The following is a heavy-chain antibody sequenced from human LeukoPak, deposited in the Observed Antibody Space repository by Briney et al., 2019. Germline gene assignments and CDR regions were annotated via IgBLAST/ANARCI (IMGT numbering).Heavy chain of an antibody. Sequence: KTSETLSLTGTVSGDSISSSSYYWGWIRQPPGKGLEWIGNIYYSGSTYYNPSLRSRLTISLDTSKNQFSLTLSSVTAADTAVYYCARLQYYYDSNGYYSLYYFDYWGQGTVVTVSS. V-gene: IGHV4-39*01. CDR2: IYYSGST. D-gene: IGHD3-22*01. J-gene: IGHJ4*02. CDR1: GDSISSSSYY. CDR3: ARLQYYYDSNGYYSLYYFDY.